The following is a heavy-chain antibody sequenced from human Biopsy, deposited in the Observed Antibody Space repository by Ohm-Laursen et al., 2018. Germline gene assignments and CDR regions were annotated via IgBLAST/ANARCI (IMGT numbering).Heavy chain of an antibody. D-gene: IGHD3-16*01. J-gene: IGHJ6*02. CDR3: VRSRAGGATWGMDV. V-gene: IGHV1-2*02. CDR2: INPDNGGT. CDR1: GYTFTGYY. Sequence: ASVKVSCKASGYTFTGYYLHWVRQAPGQGLEWMGWINPDNGGTIHAQKFQGRVAVTRDTSISTAYVEVTSLRSDDTAVYYCVRSRAGGATWGMDVWDQGTTVTVSS.